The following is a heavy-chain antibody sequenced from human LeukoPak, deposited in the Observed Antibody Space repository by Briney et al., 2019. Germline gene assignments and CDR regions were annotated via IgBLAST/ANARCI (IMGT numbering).Heavy chain of an antibody. Sequence: GGSLRLSCAASGFTFSNYNMNWVRQAPGKGLEWVSSISSSSSYIYYADSVKGRFTISRGNAKSSLSLQMNSLRAEDTAMYYCARRAGDYSHPYDYWGQGTLVTVSS. CDR2: ISSSSSYI. J-gene: IGHJ4*02. CDR1: GFTFSNYN. CDR3: ARRAGDYSHPYDY. V-gene: IGHV3-21*04. D-gene: IGHD3-22*01.